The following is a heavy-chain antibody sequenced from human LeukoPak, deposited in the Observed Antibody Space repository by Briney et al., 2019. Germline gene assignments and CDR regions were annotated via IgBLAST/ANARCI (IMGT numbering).Heavy chain of an antibody. J-gene: IGHJ4*02. CDR2: IYYSGST. Sequence: SETLSLTCTVSGGSVSSSSYYWGRIRQPPGKGLEWIGSIYYSGSTHYNPSLQSRVTISVDTSKNHFSLKLRSVTAADTAVYYCARHVFHSSTWYGPIDYWGQGTLVTVSS. CDR1: GGSVSSSSYY. V-gene: IGHV4-39*01. D-gene: IGHD6-13*01. CDR3: ARHVFHSSTWYGPIDY.